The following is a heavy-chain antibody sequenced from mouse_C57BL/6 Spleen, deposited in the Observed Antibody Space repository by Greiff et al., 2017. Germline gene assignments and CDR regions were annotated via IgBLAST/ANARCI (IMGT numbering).Heavy chain of an antibody. Sequence: QVQLQQSGAELVKPGASVKISCKASGYAFSSYWMNWVKQRPGKGLEWIGQIYPADGDTNYNGKFKGKATLTADKSSSTAYMQLSSLTSEDSTVYCCARSGDYYDDDSWFAYWGKGTLVTVAA. CDR3: ARSGDYYDDDSWFAY. V-gene: IGHV1-80*01. J-gene: IGHJ3*01. CDR1: GYAFSSYW. CDR2: IYPADGDT. D-gene: IGHD2-4*01.